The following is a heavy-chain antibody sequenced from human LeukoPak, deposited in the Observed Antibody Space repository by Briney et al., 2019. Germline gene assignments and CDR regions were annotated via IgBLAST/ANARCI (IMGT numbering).Heavy chain of an antibody. CDR1: GGTFSSYA. Sequence: ASVKVSCKASGGTFSSYAISWVRQATGQGLEWMGWMNPNSGNTGYAQKFQGRVTITRNTSISTAYMELSSLRSEDTAVYYCARAPSKCSSTSCYPDYWGQGTLVTVSS. CDR2: MNPNSGNT. J-gene: IGHJ4*02. V-gene: IGHV1-8*03. CDR3: ARAPSKCSSTSCYPDY. D-gene: IGHD2-2*01.